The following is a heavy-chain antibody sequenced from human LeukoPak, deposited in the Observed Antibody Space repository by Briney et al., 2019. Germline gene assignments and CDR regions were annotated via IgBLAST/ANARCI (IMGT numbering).Heavy chain of an antibody. CDR1: GFTFSSYW. CDR2: IKQDGSEK. Sequence: GGSLRLSCAASGFTFSSYWMSWVRQAPGKGLEWVANIKQDGSEKYYVDSVKGRFTISRDNAKNSLYLQMNSLRAEDTAVYYCARVVVVVPAAREYFDYWGQGTLVTVSS. V-gene: IGHV3-7*01. D-gene: IGHD2-2*01. CDR3: ARVVVVVPAAREYFDY. J-gene: IGHJ4*02.